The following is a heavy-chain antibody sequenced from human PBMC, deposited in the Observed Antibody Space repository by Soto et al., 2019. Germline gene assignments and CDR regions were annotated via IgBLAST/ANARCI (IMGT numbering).Heavy chain of an antibody. J-gene: IGHJ4*02. V-gene: IGHV1-46*03. Sequence: ASGKVCCKASGYTFTSYDMHWVRQAPGQGLEWMGIINPSGGSTSYAQKFQGRVTMTRDTSTSTVYMELSSLRSEDTAVYYCAREGQQQLEEGFDYCGQGTSVTVSS. CDR1: GYTFTSYD. CDR2: INPSGGST. CDR3: AREGQQQLEEGFDY. D-gene: IGHD6-13*01.